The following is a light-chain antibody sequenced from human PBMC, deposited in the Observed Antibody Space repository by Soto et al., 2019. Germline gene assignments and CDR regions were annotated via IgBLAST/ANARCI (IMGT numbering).Light chain of an antibody. CDR3: QQHNSYPIT. CDR2: AAS. J-gene: IGKJ5*01. V-gene: IGKV1-9*01. CDR1: HGISSY. Sequence: IQLTQSPSSLSASVGDRVTITCRASHGISSYLAWYQQKPGQAPKLLIYAASTLQSGVPSRFSGSGSGTDFTLTISSLQPEDVATYYCQQHNSYPITFGQGTRLEIK.